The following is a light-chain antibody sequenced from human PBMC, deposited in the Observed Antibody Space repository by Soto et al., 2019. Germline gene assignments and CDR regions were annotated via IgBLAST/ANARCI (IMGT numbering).Light chain of an antibody. Sequence: EIVMTQSPVTLSASPGERATLSCRASHHVATNLAWYQQKPGQPPRLLIYGASTRATGVSARFSGSGSGTEFTLTISSLQSDDFAVYYCQQYTAGPPWTFGQGTRV. J-gene: IGKJ1*01. CDR1: HHVATN. CDR2: GAS. CDR3: QQYTAGPPWT. V-gene: IGKV3-15*01.